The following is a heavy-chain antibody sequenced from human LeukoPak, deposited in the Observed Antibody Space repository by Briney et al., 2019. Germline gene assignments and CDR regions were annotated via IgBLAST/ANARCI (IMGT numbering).Heavy chain of an antibody. D-gene: IGHD1-1*01. CDR3: AGCAGNSCYFDY. V-gene: IGHV3-7*01. CDR2: IKQDGSAK. Sequence: GGSLRLSCAASGFSFISYWVSWVRQAPGKGLEWVANIKQDGSAKNYVDSVKGRFTISRDNAKNSLYLQLNSLRAEDTAVYYCAGCAGNSCYFDYWGQETLVIVSS. CDR1: GFSFISYW. J-gene: IGHJ4*02.